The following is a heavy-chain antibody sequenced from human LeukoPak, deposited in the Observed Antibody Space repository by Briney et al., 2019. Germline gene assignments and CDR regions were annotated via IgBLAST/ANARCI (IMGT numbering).Heavy chain of an antibody. CDR1: GGSISSSSYY. D-gene: IGHD3-10*01. J-gene: IGHJ5*02. Sequence: SETLSLTCTVSGGSISSSSYYWGWIRQPPGKGLEWIGSIYYSGSTYYNASLKSRVTISVDTSQNQFSLRLSSVTAADTAVYYCARRGGVAPSNWFDPWGQGTLVTVSS. V-gene: IGHV4-39*01. CDR2: IYYSGST. CDR3: ARRGGVAPSNWFDP.